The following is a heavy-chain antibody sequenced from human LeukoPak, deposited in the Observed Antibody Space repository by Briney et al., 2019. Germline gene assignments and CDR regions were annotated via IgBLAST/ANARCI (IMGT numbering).Heavy chain of an antibody. CDR3: AIESPYYDSSGPDDAFDI. V-gene: IGHV4-38-2*02. Sequence: SETLSLTCTVSGYSISSGYYWGWIRQPPGKGLEWIGSIYHSGSTYYNPSLKSRATISVDTSKNQFSLKLSSVTAADTAVYYCAIESPYYDSSGPDDAFDIWGQGTMVTVSS. D-gene: IGHD3-22*01. J-gene: IGHJ3*02. CDR1: GYSISSGYY. CDR2: IYHSGST.